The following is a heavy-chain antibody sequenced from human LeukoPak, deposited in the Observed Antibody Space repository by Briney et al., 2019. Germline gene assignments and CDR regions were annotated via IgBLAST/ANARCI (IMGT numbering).Heavy chain of an antibody. CDR1: GFTFSNYG. J-gene: IGHJ3*02. Sequence: PGGSLRLSCGASGFTFSNYGMLWVRQAPGEGLEWVAVISRDGTVQYYADSVQGRFTISRDNSKNTLYLQMYSLRAEDTAVYYCAKSPKSWAFDIWGQGTMVTVSS. CDR2: ISRDGTVQ. CDR3: AKSPKSWAFDI. V-gene: IGHV3-30*12.